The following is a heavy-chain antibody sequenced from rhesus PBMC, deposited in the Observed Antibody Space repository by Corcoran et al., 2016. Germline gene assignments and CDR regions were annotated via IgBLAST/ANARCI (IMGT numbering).Heavy chain of an antibody. J-gene: IGHJ6*01. CDR3: VRDRLNNGLDS. CDR2: IRSKSKVGTT. CDR1: GLMFSAYS. Sequence: EVRLAESGGGLVQPRGSLRLSCSVPGLMFSAYSISWVRQAQGKGPEWVGFIRSKSKVGTTEYAASVKGRFIISRDDSKSIASLQLNSLKTEDTAVYYCVRDRLNNGLDSWGRGVVVTVSS. V-gene: IGHV3-116*02.